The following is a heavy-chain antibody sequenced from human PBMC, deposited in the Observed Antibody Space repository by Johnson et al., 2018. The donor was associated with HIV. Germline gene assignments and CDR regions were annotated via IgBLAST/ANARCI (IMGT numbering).Heavy chain of an antibody. D-gene: IGHD5-18*01. Sequence: VQLVESGGGLVKPGGSLRLSCAASGFTFSSYWMSWVRQAPGKGLEWVANIKQDGSEKYYVDSVKGRFTISRDNAKNSLYLQMNSLRAEDTAVYYCARDRSWIQLWFDAFDIWGQGTMVPVSS. V-gene: IGHV3-7*01. CDR1: GFTFSSYW. CDR3: ARDRSWIQLWFDAFDI. J-gene: IGHJ3*02. CDR2: IKQDGSEK.